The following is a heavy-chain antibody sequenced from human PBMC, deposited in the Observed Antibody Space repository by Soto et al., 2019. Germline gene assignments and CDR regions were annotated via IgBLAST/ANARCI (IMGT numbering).Heavy chain of an antibody. D-gene: IGHD6-6*01. CDR3: AKPWVPSIKDRPPRFDY. J-gene: IGHJ4*02. CDR1: EFTFSTYA. V-gene: IGHV3-23*01. CDR2: ISDSGDLT. Sequence: GSLRLSCAASEFTFSTYAMTWVRQAPGRGLQWVATISDSGDLTYYADSVKGRFTISRDNSRNTLYLQMSHLRAEDTALYYCAKPWVPSIKDRPPRFDYWGRGTLVTVSS.